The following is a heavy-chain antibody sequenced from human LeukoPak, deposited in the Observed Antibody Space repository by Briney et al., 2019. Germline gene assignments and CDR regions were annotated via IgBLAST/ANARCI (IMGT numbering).Heavy chain of an antibody. CDR1: GFTFSSYA. V-gene: IGHV3-30*01. Sequence: GGSLRLSCAASGFTFSSYAMHWVRQAPGKGLEWVAVISYDGSNKYYADSVKGRFTISRDNSKNTLYLQMNSLGAEDTAVYYCARDYYDSSGYYHYFDYWGQGTLVTVSS. D-gene: IGHD3-22*01. CDR2: ISYDGSNK. J-gene: IGHJ4*02. CDR3: ARDYYDSSGYYHYFDY.